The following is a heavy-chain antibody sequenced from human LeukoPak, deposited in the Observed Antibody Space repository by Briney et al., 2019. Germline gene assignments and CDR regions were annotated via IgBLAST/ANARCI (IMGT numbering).Heavy chain of an antibody. Sequence: SETLSLTCTVSEGSISAYYWSWIRQPAGKGLEWIGRIYTSGSTNYNPSLKRRVTMSVDTSKNQFSLKLTSVTAADTAVYYCARLSLSASSTAFDIWGQGTMVTVSS. V-gene: IGHV4-4*07. CDR2: IYTSGST. CDR3: ARLSLSASSTAFDI. CDR1: EGSISAYY. J-gene: IGHJ3*02. D-gene: IGHD6-6*01.